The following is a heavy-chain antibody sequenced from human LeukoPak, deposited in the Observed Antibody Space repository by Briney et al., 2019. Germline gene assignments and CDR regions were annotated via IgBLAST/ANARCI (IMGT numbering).Heavy chain of an antibody. CDR1: GFTFSSYG. V-gene: IGHV3-30*02. CDR3: ARDRQYYGSGSYFTFDY. D-gene: IGHD3-10*01. J-gene: IGHJ4*02. Sequence: GGSLRLSCAASGFTFSSYGMHWVRQAPGKGLEWVAFIRYDGSNKYYADSVKGRFTISRDNSKNTLYLQMNSLRAEDTAVYYCARDRQYYGSGSYFTFDYWGQGTLVTVSS. CDR2: IRYDGSNK.